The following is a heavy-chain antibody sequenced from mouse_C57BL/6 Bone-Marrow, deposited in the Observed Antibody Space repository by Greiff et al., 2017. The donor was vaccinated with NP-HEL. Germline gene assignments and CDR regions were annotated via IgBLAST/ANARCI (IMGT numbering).Heavy chain of an antibody. CDR1: GYTFTSYW. D-gene: IGHD2-4*01. V-gene: IGHV1-64*01. Sequence: QVQLQQPGAELVKPGASVKLSCKASGYTFTSYWMHWVKQRPGQGLEWIGMIHPNSGSTNYNEKFKSKATLTVDKSSSTVYMELSRLTSEDSAVYFCARHEDRVYYDYVPFAYWGQGTLVTVSA. CDR2: IHPNSGST. CDR3: ARHEDRVYYDYVPFAY. J-gene: IGHJ3*01.